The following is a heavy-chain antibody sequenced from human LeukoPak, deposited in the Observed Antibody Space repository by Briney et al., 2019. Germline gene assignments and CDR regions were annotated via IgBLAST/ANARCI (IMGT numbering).Heavy chain of an antibody. J-gene: IGHJ4*02. D-gene: IGHD1-14*01. CDR2: IINSDGRT. Sequence: GGSLRLSCAASGFSFSNCDMGWVRQAPGKGLEWVSSIINSDGRTFYADSVEGRFTISRDNSKNTLYLQMNSLRAEDTAVYYCAKDGGAPNHLYYSDYWGQGTLVTVSS. CDR3: AKDGGAPNHLYYSDY. CDR1: GFSFSNCD. V-gene: IGHV3-23*01.